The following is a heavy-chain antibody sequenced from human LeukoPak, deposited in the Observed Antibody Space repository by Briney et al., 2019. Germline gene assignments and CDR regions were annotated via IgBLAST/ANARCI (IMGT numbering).Heavy chain of an antibody. J-gene: IGHJ4*02. CDR2: INHSGST. V-gene: IGHV4-34*01. Sequence: SETLSLTCAVYGGSFSGYYWSWIRQPPGKGLEWIGEINHSGSTNYNPSLKSRVTISVDTSKNQFSLKLSSVTAADTAVYYCARSYSSSSRRPTYYFDYWGQGTLVTVSS. CDR3: ARSYSSSSRRPTYYFDY. D-gene: IGHD6-6*01. CDR1: GGSFSGYY.